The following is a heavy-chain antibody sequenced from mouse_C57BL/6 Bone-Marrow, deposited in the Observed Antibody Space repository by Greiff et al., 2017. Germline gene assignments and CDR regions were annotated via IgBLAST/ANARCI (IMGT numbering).Heavy chain of an antibody. CDR2: IHPNSGSP. J-gene: IGHJ2*01. D-gene: IGHD1-1*01. V-gene: IGHV1-64*01. CDR3: ARSDYGSSYPYYVDY. Sequence: QVQLQQPGAELVQPGASVTLSCKASGYTFTSYWMHWVKQRPGHGLEWIGLIHPNSGSPHYTAKFKSKATLTVDNSSSIASMQISSLSSEDSAVYDCARSDYGSSYPYYVDYGGQGTTRTVSS. CDR1: GYTFTSYW.